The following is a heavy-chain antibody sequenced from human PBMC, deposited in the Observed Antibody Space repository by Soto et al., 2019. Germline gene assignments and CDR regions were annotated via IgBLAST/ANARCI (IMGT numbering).Heavy chain of an antibody. V-gene: IGHV4-30-4*01. Sequence: QVQLQESGPGLVKPSQTLSLTCTVSGGSISSGGSSWSWIRQPPGKGLEWIGDISYSGSTHYNPSLKSRVSISVDTSKNQFTPKLTSVTAADTAVYYCARDGGVVLPAFDYWGEGTLVTVSS. D-gene: IGHD3-16*01. J-gene: IGHJ4*01. CDR1: GGSISSGGSS. CDR3: ARDGGVVLPAFDY. CDR2: ISYSGST.